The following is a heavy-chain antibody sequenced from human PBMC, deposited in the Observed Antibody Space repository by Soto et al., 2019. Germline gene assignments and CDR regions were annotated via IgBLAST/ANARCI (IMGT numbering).Heavy chain of an antibody. D-gene: IGHD3-16*01. V-gene: IGHV4-59*01. CDR1: GGSISSYY. CDR2: IYYSGST. Sequence: QVQLQESGPGLVKPSETLSLTCTVSGGSISSYYWSWIRQPPGKGLEGIGYIYYSGSTNYNPSLSSRVTISVDTSNNQCSLRLPSVTAADTAVYYCARAWGIYFDSWGQGTLVTVSS. J-gene: IGHJ4*02. CDR3: ARAWGIYFDS.